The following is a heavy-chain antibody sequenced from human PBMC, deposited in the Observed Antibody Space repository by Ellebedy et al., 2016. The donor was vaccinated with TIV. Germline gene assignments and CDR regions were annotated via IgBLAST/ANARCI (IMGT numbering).Heavy chain of an antibody. CDR1: GFTFSSYA. D-gene: IGHD6-19*01. J-gene: IGHJ4*02. V-gene: IGHV3-23*01. CDR2: ISGSGGST. Sequence: GESLKISXAASGFTFSSYAMSWVRQAPGKGLEWVSAISGSGGSTYYADSVKGRFTISRDNSKNTLYLQMNSLRAEDTAVYYCAKGGWIAVAGAYFDYWGQGTLVTVSS. CDR3: AKGGWIAVAGAYFDY.